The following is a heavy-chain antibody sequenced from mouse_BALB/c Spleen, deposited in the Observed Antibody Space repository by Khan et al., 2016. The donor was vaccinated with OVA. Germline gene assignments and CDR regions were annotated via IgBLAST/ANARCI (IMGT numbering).Heavy chain of an antibody. V-gene: IGHV2-9*02. J-gene: IGHJ3*01. CDR3: ARSYDYDVGGFAY. CDR2: IWTGGIT. D-gene: IGHD2-4*01. CDR1: GFSLSNYG. Sequence: QVQLQQSGPGLVAPSQSLSITCTVSGFSLSNYGIHWVRQPPEKGLEWLGVIWTGGITNYNSALMSRLIINKDNSKSQVFLKMNRLQTDDTAIYYCARSYDYDVGGFAYWGQGTLVTVSA.